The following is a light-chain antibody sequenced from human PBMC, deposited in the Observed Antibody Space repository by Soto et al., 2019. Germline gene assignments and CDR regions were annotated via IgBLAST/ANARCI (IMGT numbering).Light chain of an antibody. J-gene: IGKJ1*01. V-gene: IGKV3-15*01. CDR1: QSVSDN. CDR3: QQYNNWPLT. CDR2: GAS. Sequence: EIVMTQSPATLSVSPGERATLSCRASQSVSDNLAWYQQKPGQAPRLLIYGASTRATGIPARFSGSESGTEFTLTISSLQSEDFAVYYCQQYNNWPLTFDQGTKVEIK.